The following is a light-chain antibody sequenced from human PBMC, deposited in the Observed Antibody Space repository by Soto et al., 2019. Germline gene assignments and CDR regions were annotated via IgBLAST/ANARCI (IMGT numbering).Light chain of an antibody. V-gene: IGKV1-39*01. CDR3: QPSYSTPWT. J-gene: IGKJ1*01. Sequence: SQRTQSPSSGSASVGGRVSRASGASQSTSSYLNWYQQKPGKAPKLLIYAASSLQSGVQSRFSGRGSATDFTLILSRLPPEAFAPYYCQPSYSTPWTLGQGTNVDIK. CDR2: AAS. CDR1: QSTSSY.